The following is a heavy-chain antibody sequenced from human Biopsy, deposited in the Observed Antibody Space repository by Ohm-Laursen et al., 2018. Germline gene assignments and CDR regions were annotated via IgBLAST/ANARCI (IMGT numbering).Heavy chain of an antibody. J-gene: IGHJ3*01. D-gene: IGHD3-10*01. CDR2: LYYNGFT. CDR1: GGPISSYY. CDR3: ARRLPLRGYAFDV. Sequence: SQTLSLTCTVSGGPISSYYWSWIRQPPGKGLEWIGFLYYNGFTNSNPSLKSRVTISVDPFRNQFSLKLNSVTATDTAVYYCARRLPLRGYAFDVWGQGTLVTVSS. V-gene: IGHV4-59*08.